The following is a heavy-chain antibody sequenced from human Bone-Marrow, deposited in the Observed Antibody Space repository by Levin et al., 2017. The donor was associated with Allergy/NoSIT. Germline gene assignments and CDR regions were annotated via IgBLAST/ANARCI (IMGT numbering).Heavy chain of an antibody. V-gene: IGHV3-74*01. D-gene: IGHD3-16*02. J-gene: IGHJ4*02. Sequence: GESLKISCAASGLTLTGYWMHWVRQDPGKGLEWVSRIKSDGSSTSYADSVKGRFTISRDNAKNTVYLQMNSLRAEDTAVYYCARDLGRSEVISLVYWGQGTLVTVSS. CDR3: ARDLGRSEVISLVY. CDR1: GLTLTGYW. CDR2: IKSDGSST.